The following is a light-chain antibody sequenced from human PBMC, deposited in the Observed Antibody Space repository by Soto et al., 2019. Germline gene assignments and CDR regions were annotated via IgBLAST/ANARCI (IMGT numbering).Light chain of an antibody. J-gene: IGKJ4*01. V-gene: IGKV3-20*01. CDR1: QSVSSSY. Sequence: EIVLTQSPGTLSLSPGERATLSCRASQSVSSSYLAWYQHKPGQAPRLLIYVASSRATGIPDRFSGSGSGTDFTLTISRLEPEEFAVYYCQQYGSSPITFGGGTKVEIK. CDR3: QQYGSSPIT. CDR2: VAS.